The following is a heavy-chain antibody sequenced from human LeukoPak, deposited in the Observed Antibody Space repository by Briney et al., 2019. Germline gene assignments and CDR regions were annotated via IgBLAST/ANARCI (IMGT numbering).Heavy chain of an antibody. CDR3: AKEDSSGHWFDY. V-gene: IGHV3-53*01. Sequence: GGSLRLSCAATGLSVSSNFMSWVRQAPGKGLEWVSVIYGGGSTYYADSLKGRFTISGDNSKNTLYLQMNSLTAEDTAVYYCAKEDSSGHWFDYWGQGTLVTVSS. J-gene: IGHJ4*02. CDR2: IYGGGST. CDR1: GLSVSSNF. D-gene: IGHD3-22*01.